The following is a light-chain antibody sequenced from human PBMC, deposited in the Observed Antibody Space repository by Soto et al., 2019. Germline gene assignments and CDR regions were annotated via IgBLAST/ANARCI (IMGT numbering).Light chain of an antibody. CDR1: QSVSSH. V-gene: IGKV3-11*01. CDR2: DAS. CDR3: QQYNNWPWT. Sequence: EIVLTQSPSPLSLSSGERATVSCRASQSVSSHLAWYQQKRGQAPRLLIYDASSRASGIPARFSGSGSGTDFTLTISSLEPEDFAVYYCQQYNNWPWTFGQGTKVDIK. J-gene: IGKJ1*01.